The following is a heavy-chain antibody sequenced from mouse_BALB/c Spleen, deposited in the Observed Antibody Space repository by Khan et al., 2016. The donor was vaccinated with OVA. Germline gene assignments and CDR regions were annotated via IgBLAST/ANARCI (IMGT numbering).Heavy chain of an antibody. CDR3: TRRHNTYAWFAY. V-gene: IGHV5-17*02. D-gene: IGHD1-1*01. Sequence: EVELVESGGGLVQPGGSRKLSCAASGFTFSNFGMHWVRPAPEKGLEWVAYISSGSNTIYYADSVQGRFTIPRDNPENTLFLQMTILRSEDAAIYYFTRRHNTYAWFAYWGQGTLVTVSA. J-gene: IGHJ3*01. CDR2: ISSGSNTI. CDR1: GFTFSNFG.